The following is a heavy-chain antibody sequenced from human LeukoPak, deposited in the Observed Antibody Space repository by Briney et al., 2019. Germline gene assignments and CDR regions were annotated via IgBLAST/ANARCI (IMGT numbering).Heavy chain of an antibody. D-gene: IGHD3-10*01. CDR2: IYTSGST. J-gene: IGHJ6*02. CDR3: ARELQWFGELYYYYYGMDV. CDR1: GGSISSYY. V-gene: IGHV4-4*07. Sequence: SETLSLTCTVSGGSISSYYWSWIRQPAGKGLEWIGRIYTSGSTNYNPSLKSRVTMSVDTSKNQFSLKLSSVTAADTAVYYCARELQWFGELYYYYYGMDVWGQGTTVTASS.